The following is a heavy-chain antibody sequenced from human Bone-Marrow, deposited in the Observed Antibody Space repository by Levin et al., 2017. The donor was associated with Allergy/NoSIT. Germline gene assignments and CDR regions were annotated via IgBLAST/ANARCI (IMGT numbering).Heavy chain of an antibody. D-gene: IGHD6-19*01. Sequence: GESLKISCKVSGYSLTDLSIHWVRQAPGKGLEWMGGFDPEDGEIIYAQKLQGRVTMTEDPSRDTAYMELSSLRSEDTAVYYCAKFSSGWYGDFWGQGTQVTVSA. CDR3: AKFSSGWYGDF. CDR2: FDPEDGEI. V-gene: IGHV1-24*01. CDR1: GYSLTDLS. J-gene: IGHJ4*02.